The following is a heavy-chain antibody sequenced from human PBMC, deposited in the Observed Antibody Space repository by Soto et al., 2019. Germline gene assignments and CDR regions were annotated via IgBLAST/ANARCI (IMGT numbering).Heavy chain of an antibody. CDR1: GASVNSEYFY. Sequence: QVQLQESGPGLVKPSETLSLTCTVSGASVNSEYFYWNWIRQPPGKGLEWIGCIYYNGGITYNSSLNSRVTISLETSKNQFSLKLTSVTAADTAVYYCARGIRLFMVRGGIVNSWGQGSLVTVSS. V-gene: IGHV4-61*01. J-gene: IGHJ5*02. CDR3: ARGIRLFMVRGGIVNS. D-gene: IGHD3-10*01. CDR2: IYYNGGI.